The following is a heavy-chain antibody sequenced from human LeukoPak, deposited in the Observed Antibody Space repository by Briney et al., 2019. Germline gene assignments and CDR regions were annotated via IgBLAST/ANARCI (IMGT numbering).Heavy chain of an antibody. CDR3: ARDLEQQMVLGRFDP. CDR1: GFTFTDYY. Sequence: GGSLRLSCAASGFTFTDYYMSWVRQAPGKGLEWISYISGSGNTIYQADSVKGRFTISRDNAKNSLFLQMNSLRADDTAVYYCARDLEQQMVLGRFDPWGQGTLVIVSS. D-gene: IGHD6-13*01. J-gene: IGHJ5*02. CDR2: ISGSGNTI. V-gene: IGHV3-11*01.